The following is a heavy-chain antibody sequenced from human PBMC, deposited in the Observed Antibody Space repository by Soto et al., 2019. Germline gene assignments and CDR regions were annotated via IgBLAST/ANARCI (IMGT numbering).Heavy chain of an antibody. CDR1: GGSISSSSYY. CDR3: ARSMTTVVTLDY. D-gene: IGHD4-17*01. CDR2: IYYSGST. Sequence: QLQLQESGPGLVNPSETLSLTCTVSGGSISSSSYYWGWIRQPPGKGLEWIGSIYYSGSTYYNPSLKSRVTISVDTSKNQFSLKLSSVTAADTAVYYCARSMTTVVTLDYWGQGTLVTVSS. J-gene: IGHJ4*02. V-gene: IGHV4-39*01.